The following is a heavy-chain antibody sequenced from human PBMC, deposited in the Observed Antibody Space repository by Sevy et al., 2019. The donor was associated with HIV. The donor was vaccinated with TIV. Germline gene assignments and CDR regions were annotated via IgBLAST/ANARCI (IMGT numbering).Heavy chain of an antibody. CDR2: IYYSGST. CDR1: GGSISSYY. D-gene: IGHD2-15*01. J-gene: IGHJ6*02. CDR3: ARAVVVVAAPYYGMDV. Sequence: SETLSLTCTVSGGSISSYYWSWIRQPPGKGLEWIGYIYYSGSTNYNPSLKSRVTISVDTSKNQFSLKLSSVTAADTAVYYCARAVVVVAAPYYGMDVWGLGTTVTVSS. V-gene: IGHV4-59*01.